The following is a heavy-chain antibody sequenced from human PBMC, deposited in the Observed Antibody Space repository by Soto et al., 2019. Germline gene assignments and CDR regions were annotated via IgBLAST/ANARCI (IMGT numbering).Heavy chain of an antibody. V-gene: IGHV4-59*08. CDR2: IYYSGST. J-gene: IGHJ2*01. Sequence: QVQLQESGPGLVKPSETLSLTCTVSGGSISSYYWSWIRQPPGKGLEWIGYIYYSGSTNYNPPLKSRVPISVETSKNQFSLKLSSVTAADTAVYYCARFNWYFDLWGRGTLVTVSS. CDR3: ARFNWYFDL. CDR1: GGSISSYY.